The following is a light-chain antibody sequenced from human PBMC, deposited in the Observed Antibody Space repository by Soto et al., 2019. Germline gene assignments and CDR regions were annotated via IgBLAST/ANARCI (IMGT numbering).Light chain of an antibody. CDR3: QQYNSYSPGYT. CDR1: QSISSW. J-gene: IGKJ2*01. V-gene: IGKV1-5*01. Sequence: DIQMTQSPSTLSASVGDRVTITCRASQSISSWSAWYQQKPGKAPKLLIYDASRLESGVPSRFSGSGSGTEFTLTISSLQPDDFATYYCQQYNSYSPGYTFGQGTKLEIK. CDR2: DAS.